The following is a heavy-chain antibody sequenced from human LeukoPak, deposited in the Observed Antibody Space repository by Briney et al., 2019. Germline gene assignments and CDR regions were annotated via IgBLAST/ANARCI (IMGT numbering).Heavy chain of an antibody. D-gene: IGHD3-3*01. Sequence: ASVKVSCKASGYTFTSYYMHWVRQAPGQGLEWMGIINPSGGSTSYAQKFQGRVTMTRDTSTSTVYMELSSLRSEDTAVYYCARETHRGSYDFWSGPNMDVWGKGTTVTVSS. J-gene: IGHJ6*03. V-gene: IGHV1-46*01. CDR1: GYTFTSYY. CDR2: INPSGGST. CDR3: ARETHRGSYDFWSGPNMDV.